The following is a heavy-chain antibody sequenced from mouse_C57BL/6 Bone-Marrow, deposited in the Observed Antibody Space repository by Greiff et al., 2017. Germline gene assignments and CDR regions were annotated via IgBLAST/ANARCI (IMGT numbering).Heavy chain of an antibody. Sequence: VQLQQPGAELVKPGASVQMSCKASGYTFTSYWLTWVKPRPGPGLEWIGDIYPGSGSTNYNEKFKSKATLTVDTSSSTAYMQLSSLTSEDSAVYYCARPYYSNYWYFDVWGTGTTVTVSS. V-gene: IGHV1-55*01. J-gene: IGHJ1*03. CDR1: GYTFTSYW. D-gene: IGHD2-5*01. CDR2: IYPGSGST. CDR3: ARPYYSNYWYFDV.